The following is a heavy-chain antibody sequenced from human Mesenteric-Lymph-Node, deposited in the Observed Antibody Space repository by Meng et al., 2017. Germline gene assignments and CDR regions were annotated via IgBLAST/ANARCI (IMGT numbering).Heavy chain of an antibody. J-gene: IGHJ4*02. V-gene: IGHV4-39*02. Sequence: QLQLQESGPGLVKPSEALSLTCTVSGGSISSSRYYWGWIRQPPGKGLEWIGEVYLGGTIHHHPSLQSRVTISLDKAKDHLSLKLSSVTAADTAVYFCARGELLWDYWGQGTPVTVSS. CDR3: ARGELLWDY. D-gene: IGHD2-2*01. CDR2: VYLGGTI. CDR1: GGSISSSRYY.